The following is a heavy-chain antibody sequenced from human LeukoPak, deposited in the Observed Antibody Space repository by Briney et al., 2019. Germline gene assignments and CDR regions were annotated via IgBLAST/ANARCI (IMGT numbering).Heavy chain of an antibody. Sequence: ASVKVSCKASGYTFTSYGISWVRRAPGQGLEWMGWISAYNGNTNYAQKLQGRVTMTTDTSTSTAYMELRSLRSDDTAVYYCARDGKEQDYYYYYYGMDVWGQGTTVTVSS. CDR3: ARDGKEQDYYYYYYGMDV. J-gene: IGHJ6*02. CDR1: GYTFTSYG. D-gene: IGHD1/OR15-1a*01. V-gene: IGHV1-18*01. CDR2: ISAYNGNT.